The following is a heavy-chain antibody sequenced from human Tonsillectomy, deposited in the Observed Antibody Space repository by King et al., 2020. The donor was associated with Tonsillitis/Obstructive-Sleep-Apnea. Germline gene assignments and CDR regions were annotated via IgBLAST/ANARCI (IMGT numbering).Heavy chain of an antibody. Sequence: HVTLKESGPALVKPTQTLTLTCTFSGFSLSSSGMSVSWIRQPPGKALEWLARIDWDDDKYYRTSLKTRLTISKDTSKNQVVLKMTDMDPVDSATYYCARSTVATTNKSYYMDVWGKGTTITVSS. V-gene: IGHV2-70*15. CDR3: ARSTVATTNKSYYMDV. CDR2: IDWDDDK. J-gene: IGHJ6*03. D-gene: IGHD5-12*01. CDR1: GFSLSSSGMS.